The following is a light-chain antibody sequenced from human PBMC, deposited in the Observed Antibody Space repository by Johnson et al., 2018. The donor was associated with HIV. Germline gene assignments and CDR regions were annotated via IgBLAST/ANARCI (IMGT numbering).Light chain of an antibody. CDR1: SSNIGNNY. CDR2: DNN. CDR3: RTWDSSLSQGV. Sequence: QSVLTQPPSVSAAPGQKVTISCSGSSSNIGNNYVSWYQQLPGTAPKFLIYDNNKRPSGIPDRFSGSKSGTSATLGITGLQTGDEADYYCRTWDSSLSQGVFGTGTKVTVL. J-gene: IGLJ1*01. V-gene: IGLV1-51*01.